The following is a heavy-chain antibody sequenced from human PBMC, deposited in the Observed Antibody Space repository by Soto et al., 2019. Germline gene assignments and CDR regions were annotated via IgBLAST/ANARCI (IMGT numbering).Heavy chain of an antibody. CDR3: ARSVFP. CDR2: IYYIRST. CDR1: GGSISSGGYY. V-gene: IGHV4-31*03. J-gene: IGHJ5*02. Sequence: QVQLQESGPGLVKPSQTLSLTCTVSGGSISSGGYYWTWIRQHPGKGLEWIGYIYYIRSTYYNPSLTRRVTISLDTSKNQFSLTRSSVTAADTAVYYCARSVFPWGQGTLVTVSS.